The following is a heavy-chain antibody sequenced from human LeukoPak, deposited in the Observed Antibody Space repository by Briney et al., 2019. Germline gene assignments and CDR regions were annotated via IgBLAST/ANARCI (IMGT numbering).Heavy chain of an antibody. D-gene: IGHD1-26*01. V-gene: IGHV4-61*02. CDR2: IYTSGST. CDR3: ARGTHGGGATGS. CDR1: GGSISSSSYY. J-gene: IGHJ4*02. Sequence: SETLSLTCTVSGGSISSSSYYWGWIRQPAGKGLEWIGRIYTSGSTNYNPSLKSRVTISVDTSKNQFSLKLSSVTAADTAVYYCARGTHGGGATGSWGQGTLVTVSS.